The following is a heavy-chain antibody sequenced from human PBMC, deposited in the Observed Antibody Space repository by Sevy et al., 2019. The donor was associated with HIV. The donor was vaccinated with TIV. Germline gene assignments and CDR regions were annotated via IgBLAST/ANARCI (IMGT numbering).Heavy chain of an antibody. CDR3: ARESIGATGDFDY. D-gene: IGHD1-1*01. V-gene: IGHV4-59*01. J-gene: IGHJ4*02. CDR2: MYSSGST. CDR1: GGSLNNYF. Sequence: SETLSLTCTVSGGSLNNYFWSWLRQPPGKGLEWIGDMYSSGSTNYNPSLKSRVTISVDTSKNQFSLKVRSVTAADTAVYYCARESIGATGDFDYWGQGTLVTVSS.